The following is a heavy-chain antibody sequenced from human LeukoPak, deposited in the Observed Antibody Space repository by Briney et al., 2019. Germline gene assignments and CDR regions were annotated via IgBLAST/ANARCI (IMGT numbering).Heavy chain of an antibody. J-gene: IGHJ6*02. CDR3: AKAASSSWPSYYYGMDV. CDR2: ISGSGGNT. V-gene: IGHV3-23*01. Sequence: GGSLRLSCAASGFTFSSYSMNWVRQAPGMGLEWVSVISGSGGNTYYADSVKGRFTISKDNSKNTVYLQMSSLRVDDTAVYYCAKAASSSWPSYYYGMDVWGQGTTVTVSS. D-gene: IGHD6-13*01. CDR1: GFTFSSYS.